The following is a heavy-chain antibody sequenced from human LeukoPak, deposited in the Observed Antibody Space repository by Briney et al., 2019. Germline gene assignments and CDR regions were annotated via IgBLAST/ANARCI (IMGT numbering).Heavy chain of an antibody. CDR3: ARGGSGDSSLFDY. CDR2: IYPGDSDT. J-gene: IGHJ4*02. V-gene: IGHV5-51*01. D-gene: IGHD2-15*01. Sequence: GESLKISCKASGYTFTTSWIAWVRQVPGKGLEWMGIIYPGDSDTRYSPSFQGQVTISADKSIDTAFLQLNSLKASDTAMYYCARGGSGDSSLFDYWGQGTLVTVSS. CDR1: GYTFTTSW.